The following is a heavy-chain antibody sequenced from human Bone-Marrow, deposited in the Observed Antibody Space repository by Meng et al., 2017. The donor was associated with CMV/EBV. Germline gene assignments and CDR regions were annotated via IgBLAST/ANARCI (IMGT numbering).Heavy chain of an antibody. V-gene: IGHV3-23*01. CDR2: ISGSGGST. Sequence: LLSPWGGGVQPVGSPQLSCGASEVPFCSYALRWVRQAPGKGLEGVSAISGSGGSTSYADSVKGRFTISRDNSKNTLSLKMNSLRAEDTAVYYCAKAVRGGDYVFDYWGQGTLVTVSS. J-gene: IGHJ4*02. CDR1: EVPFCSYA. CDR3: AKAVRGGDYVFDY. D-gene: IGHD4-17*01.